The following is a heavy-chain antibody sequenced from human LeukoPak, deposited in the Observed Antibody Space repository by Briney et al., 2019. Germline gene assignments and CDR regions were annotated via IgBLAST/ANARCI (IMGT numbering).Heavy chain of an antibody. D-gene: IGHD1-26*01. J-gene: IGHJ6*02. V-gene: IGHV3-48*01. Sequence: GGSLRLSCAASGFTFSSYSMNWVRQAPGKGLEWVSYISSSSSTIYYADSVKGRFTISRDNAKNSLYLQMNSLRAEDTAVYYCARDLVRGSYFLSVTNYYYGMDVWGQGTTVTVSS. CDR3: ARDLVRGSYFLSVTNYYYGMDV. CDR2: ISSSSSTI. CDR1: GFTFSSYS.